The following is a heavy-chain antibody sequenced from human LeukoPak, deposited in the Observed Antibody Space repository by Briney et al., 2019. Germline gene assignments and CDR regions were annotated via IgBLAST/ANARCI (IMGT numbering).Heavy chain of an antibody. Sequence: ASVKVSCKAYGYTFTSYGFSWVRQAPGQGLEWMGWISTSNGNTKSAQKLQGRVTMTTDTSTSTAYMELRSLRSDDTAVYYCARAPITVAGSGLWYWGQGTLVTVSS. J-gene: IGHJ4*02. CDR3: ARAPITVAGSGLWY. CDR1: GYTFTSYG. V-gene: IGHV1-18*01. D-gene: IGHD6-19*01. CDR2: ISTSNGNT.